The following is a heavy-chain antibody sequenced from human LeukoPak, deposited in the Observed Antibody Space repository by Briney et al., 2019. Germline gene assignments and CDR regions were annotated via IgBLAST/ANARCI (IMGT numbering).Heavy chain of an antibody. J-gene: IGHJ4*02. CDR3: VRGVPMVRGVHDY. V-gene: IGHV3-64D*06. CDR2: ISSNGGST. CDR1: GFTFSSYA. Sequence: QAGGSLRLSCSASGFTFSSYAMHWVRQAPGKGLEYVSAISSNGGSTYYADSVKGRFTISRDNSKNTLYLQMSSLRAEDTAVYYCVRGVPMVRGVHDYWGQGTLVTVSS. D-gene: IGHD3-10*01.